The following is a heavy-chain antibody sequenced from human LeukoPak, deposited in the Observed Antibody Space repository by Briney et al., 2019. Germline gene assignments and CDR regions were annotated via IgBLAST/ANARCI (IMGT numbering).Heavy chain of an antibody. CDR3: ARGYYIRYSPRDYYYGMDV. J-gene: IGHJ6*02. D-gene: IGHD3-10*01. V-gene: IGHV4-34*01. CDR1: GGSFSGYY. Sequence: SETLSLTCAVYGGSFSGYYWCWIRQPPGKGLEWIGEINHSGSTNYNPSLKSRVTISVDTSKNQFSLKLSSVTAADTAVYYCARGYYIRYSPRDYYYGMDVWGQGTTVTVSS. CDR2: INHSGST.